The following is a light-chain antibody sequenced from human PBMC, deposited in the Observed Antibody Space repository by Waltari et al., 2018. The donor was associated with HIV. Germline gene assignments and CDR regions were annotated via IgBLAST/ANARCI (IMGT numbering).Light chain of an antibody. CDR3: QQYNNWPRT. CDR1: QSVSSN. V-gene: IGKV3-15*01. J-gene: IGKJ2*01. CDR2: GAS. Sequence: EIVVTQSPVTLSASPGEGATLSCRASQSVSSNLAWYQQKPGQAPRLLIYGASTRATGIPARFSGSGSGTEFTLTISSLQSEDFAVYYCQQYNNWPRTFGQGTKLEIK.